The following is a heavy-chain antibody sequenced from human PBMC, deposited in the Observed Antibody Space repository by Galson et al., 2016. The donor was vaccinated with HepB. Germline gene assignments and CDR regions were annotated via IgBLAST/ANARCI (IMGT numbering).Heavy chain of an antibody. D-gene: IGHD6-13*01. V-gene: IGHV3-11*06. CDR1: GFTFSDYY. Sequence: SLRLSCAASGFTFSDYYMTWIRQAPGKGLEWVSCISSTSRYTNYADSLKSRFTISRDNAKNSLYLQMHSLRAEDTTVYYCARVQQLDYYYYYMDVWGKGTTVTVSS. J-gene: IGHJ6*03. CDR2: ISSTSRYT. CDR3: ARVQQLDYYYYYMDV.